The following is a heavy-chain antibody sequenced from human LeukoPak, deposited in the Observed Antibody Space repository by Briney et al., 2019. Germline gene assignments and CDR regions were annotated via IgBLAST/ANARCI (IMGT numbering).Heavy chain of an antibody. D-gene: IGHD6-13*01. V-gene: IGHV3-64*01. CDR3: ARVRSSSWYHAFDI. CDR2: ISSNGGST. Sequence: GGSLRLSCAASGFTFSSYAMHWVRQAPGKGLEYVSAISSNGGSTYYANSVKGRFTISRDNSKNTLYLQMGSLRAEDMAVYYCARVRSSSWYHAFDIWGQGTMVTVSS. CDR1: GFTFSSYA. J-gene: IGHJ3*02.